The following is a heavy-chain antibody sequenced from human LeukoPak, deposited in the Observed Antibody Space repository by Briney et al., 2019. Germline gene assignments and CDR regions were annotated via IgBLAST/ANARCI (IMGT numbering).Heavy chain of an antibody. V-gene: IGHV1-8*01. CDR3: ARHNHGPYRAFDI. CDR2: MNPNSGNT. J-gene: IGHJ3*02. D-gene: IGHD5-18*01. CDR1: GYTFTSYD. Sequence: GASVKVSCKASGYTFTSYDINWVPQATGQGLEWMGWMNPNSGNTGYAQKFQGRVTMTRNTSISTAYMELSSLTSEDTAVYYCARHNHGPYRAFDIWGQGTMVTVSS.